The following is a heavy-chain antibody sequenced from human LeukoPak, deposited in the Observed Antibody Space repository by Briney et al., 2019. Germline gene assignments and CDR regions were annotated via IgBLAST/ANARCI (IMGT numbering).Heavy chain of an antibody. D-gene: IGHD3-22*01. J-gene: IGHJ3*02. V-gene: IGHV4-34*01. Sequence: SETLSLTCAVYGGSFSGYYWSWLRQPPGKGLQWIGEINHSGSTNYNPSLKSRATMSVDTSKNQFSLKLSSVTAADTAVYYCARDYTFYYDSSGSDAFDIWGQGTMVTVSS. CDR2: INHSGST. CDR3: ARDYTFYYDSSGSDAFDI. CDR1: GGSFSGYY.